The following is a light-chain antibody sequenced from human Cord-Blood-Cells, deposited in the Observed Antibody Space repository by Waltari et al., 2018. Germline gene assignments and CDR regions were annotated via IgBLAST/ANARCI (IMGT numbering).Light chain of an antibody. CDR2: DVS. V-gene: IGLV2-14*01. CDR1: SSDVGGYNY. Sequence: QSALTQPASVSRSPGQSLTISCTGTSSDVGGYNYVSWYQQHPGKAPKLMIYDVSNPPAGVANLFSGSKSGNTASLTISGLQAEDEAEYYCSSYTSSSTLVFGGGTMLTVL. CDR3: SSYTSSSTLV. J-gene: IGLJ2*01.